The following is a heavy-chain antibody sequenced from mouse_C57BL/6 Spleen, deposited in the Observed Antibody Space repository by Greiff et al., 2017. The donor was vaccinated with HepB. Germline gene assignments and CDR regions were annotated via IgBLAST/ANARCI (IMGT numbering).Heavy chain of an antibody. D-gene: IGHD3-1*01. CDR3: ARSGNKAWFAY. CDR2: IDPSDSYT. CDR1: GYTFTSYW. J-gene: IGHJ3*01. V-gene: IGHV1-69*01. Sequence: VQLQQPGAELVMPGASVKLSCKASGYTFTSYWMHWVKQRPGQGLEWIGEIDPSDSYTNYNQKFKGKSTLTVDKSSSTAYMQLSSLTSEDSAVYYCARSGNKAWFAYWGQGTLVTVSA.